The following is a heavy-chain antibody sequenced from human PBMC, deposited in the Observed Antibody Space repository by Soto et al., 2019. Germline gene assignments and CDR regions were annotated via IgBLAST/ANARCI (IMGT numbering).Heavy chain of an antibody. V-gene: IGHV4-34*01. Sequence: QVQLQQWGAGLLKPSETLSLTCAVYGGSFSGYYWSWIRQPPGKGLEWIGEISHSGSTNYNPSLKSRVTISVDTSKNRFSLKLNSVTAADTAVYYCARGRNRYSSSWYVDWGQGTLVTVSS. J-gene: IGHJ4*02. CDR3: ARGRNRYSSSWYVD. D-gene: IGHD6-13*01. CDR2: ISHSGST. CDR1: GGSFSGYY.